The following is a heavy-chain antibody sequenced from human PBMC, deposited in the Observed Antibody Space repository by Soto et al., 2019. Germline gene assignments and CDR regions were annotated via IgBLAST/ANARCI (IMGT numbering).Heavy chain of an antibody. J-gene: IGHJ4*02. CDR3: ARNDQARYDSSGYDYEDY. CDR1: GYTFTSYA. CDR2: INAGNGNT. D-gene: IGHD3-22*01. V-gene: IGHV1-3*01. Sequence: QVQLVQSGAEVKKPGASVKDSCKASGYTFTSYAMHWVRQAPGQRLEWMGWINAGNGNTKYSQKFQGRVTITRDTAASTAYMELSSLRSEDTAVYYCARNDQARYDSSGYDYEDYWGQGPLVTVSS.